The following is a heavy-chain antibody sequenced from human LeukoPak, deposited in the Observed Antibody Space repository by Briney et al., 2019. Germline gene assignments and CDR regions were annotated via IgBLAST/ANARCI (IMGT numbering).Heavy chain of an antibody. CDR3: AKEVGYGMDV. Sequence: GRSLRLSCAASGFTFSSYGFHWVRQAPGKGLEWVAVIPYDGGNKYYADSVKGRFTISRDNSRNTLYLQMNTLRAEDTAVYYCAKEVGYGMDVWGQGTTVTVSS. CDR1: GFTFSSYG. D-gene: IGHD1-26*01. V-gene: IGHV3-30*18. J-gene: IGHJ6*02. CDR2: IPYDGGNK.